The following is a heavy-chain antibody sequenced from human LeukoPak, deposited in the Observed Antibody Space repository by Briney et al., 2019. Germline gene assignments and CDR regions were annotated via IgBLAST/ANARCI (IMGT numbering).Heavy chain of an antibody. J-gene: IGHJ4*02. V-gene: IGHV3-7*01. CDR3: ASSSSDY. CDR2: IKEDGSEI. CDR1: AFTFSNYW. Sequence: GGSLRLSCAASAFTFSNYWMSWVRQAPGKGLEWVANIKEDGSEINYVDSVKGRFTISRDNSKNTLYLQMNSLRAEDTAVYYCASSSSDYWGQGTLVTVSS. D-gene: IGHD6-6*01.